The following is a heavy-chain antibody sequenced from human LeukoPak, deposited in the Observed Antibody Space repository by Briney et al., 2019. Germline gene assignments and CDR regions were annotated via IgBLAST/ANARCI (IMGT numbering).Heavy chain of an antibody. CDR2: IKQDGSEK. D-gene: IGHD6-13*01. Sequence: PGGSLRLSCAASGFTFSSYWMSWVRQAPGKGLEWVANIKQDGSEKYYVDSVKGRFTISRENAKNSLYLQMNSLRAEDTAVYYCARDRYSSSYYYYGMDVWGQGTTVTVSS. J-gene: IGHJ6*02. CDR1: GFTFSSYW. V-gene: IGHV3-7*01. CDR3: ARDRYSSSYYYYGMDV.